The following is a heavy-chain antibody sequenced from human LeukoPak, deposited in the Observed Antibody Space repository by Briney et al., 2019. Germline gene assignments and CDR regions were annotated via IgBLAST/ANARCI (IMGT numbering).Heavy chain of an antibody. CDR3: ARTGADKPLDY. Sequence: SETLSLTCTVSGGSISSYYWSWIRQPPGKGLEWIGYIYYSGSTNYNPSLKSRVTISVDTSKNQFSLKLSSVTAADTAVYYCARTGADKPLDYWGQGTLVTVSS. J-gene: IGHJ4*02. V-gene: IGHV4-59*08. CDR2: IYYSGST. D-gene: IGHD3-10*01. CDR1: GGSISSYY.